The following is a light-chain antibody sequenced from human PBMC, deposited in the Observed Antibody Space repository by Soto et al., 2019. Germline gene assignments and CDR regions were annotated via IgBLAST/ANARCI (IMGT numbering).Light chain of an antibody. V-gene: IGLV2-14*01. CDR2: DVS. Sequence: QSALTQPASVSGSPGQSITISCTGTSSDVGGYNYVSWYQQHPGKAPKLMIYDVSNRPSGVSNRFSGSKSGNTASLTISGLQDEDEADYYCSSYTSSSIQFGGGTKLTVL. CDR3: SSYTSSSIQ. CDR1: SSDVGGYNY. J-gene: IGLJ2*01.